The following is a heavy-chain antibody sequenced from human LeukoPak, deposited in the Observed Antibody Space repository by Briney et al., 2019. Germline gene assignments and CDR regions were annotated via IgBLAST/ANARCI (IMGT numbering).Heavy chain of an antibody. Sequence: ASVKVSCKASGYTFTGYYMHWVRQAPGQGLEWMGWINPNSGGTNYAQKFQGRVTMTRDTSISTAYMELSRLRSDDTAVYYCARDKPLGYCSSTSCYAGEYYYYYMDVWGKGTTVTISS. CDR2: INPNSGGT. CDR1: GYTFTGYY. CDR3: ARDKPLGYCSSTSCYAGEYYYYYMDV. V-gene: IGHV1-2*02. D-gene: IGHD2-2*01. J-gene: IGHJ6*03.